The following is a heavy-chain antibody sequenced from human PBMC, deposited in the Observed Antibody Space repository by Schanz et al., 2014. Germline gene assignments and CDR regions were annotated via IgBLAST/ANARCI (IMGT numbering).Heavy chain of an antibody. Sequence: QVQLVQSGAEVRKPGASVKVSCKASGYTFISYGISWVRQAPGQGLEWLGWISGSNGNTNYTQKFQGRVTMTIDPYTTTAYMELSGLRSEDTAVYYCARDRLECGAECYSVEVFEIWGQGTLVTVSA. CDR1: GYTFISYG. V-gene: IGHV1-18*01. CDR3: ARDRLECGAECYSVEVFEI. D-gene: IGHD2-21*01. J-gene: IGHJ4*02. CDR2: ISGSNGNT.